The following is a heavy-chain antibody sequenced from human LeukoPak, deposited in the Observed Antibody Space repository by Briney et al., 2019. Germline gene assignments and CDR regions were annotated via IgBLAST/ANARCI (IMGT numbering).Heavy chain of an antibody. CDR1: GYTFTGYY. CDR3: ARGAPTNYYGSGSYYNTYDY. CDR2: MNPNSGNT. D-gene: IGHD3-10*01. V-gene: IGHV1-8*02. Sequence: ASVKVSCKASGYTFTGYYMHWVRQAPGQGLEWMGWMNPNSGNTGYAQKFQGRVTMTRNTSISTAYMELSSLRSEDTAVYYCARGAPTNYYGSGSYYNTYDYWGQGTLVTVSS. J-gene: IGHJ4*02.